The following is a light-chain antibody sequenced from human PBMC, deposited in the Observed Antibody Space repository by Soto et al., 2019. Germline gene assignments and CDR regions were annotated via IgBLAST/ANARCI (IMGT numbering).Light chain of an antibody. V-gene: IGKV1-39*01. Sequence: DIQMTQSPSSLSASVGERVTITCRPSQSIGSYLNWYQQKPGKAPNLLIYAASGLQSGVPSRFSGRGSGTEFTLTISGLQPEDFATYYCQQYHTYSTFGQGTKVDIK. J-gene: IGKJ1*01. CDR2: AAS. CDR1: QSIGSY. CDR3: QQYHTYST.